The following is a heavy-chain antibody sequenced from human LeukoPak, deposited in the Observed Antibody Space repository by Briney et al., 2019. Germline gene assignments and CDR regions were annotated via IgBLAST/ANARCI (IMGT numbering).Heavy chain of an antibody. V-gene: IGHV3-11*04. CDR2: ISSSGSTI. CDR3: AREARYSSGWHDY. Sequence: PGGSLRLSCAASGFTFSDYYMSWIRQAPGKGLELVSYISSSGSTIYYADSVKGRFTISRDNAKNSLYLQMNSLRAEDTAVYYCAREARYSSGWHDYWGQGTLVTVSS. D-gene: IGHD6-19*01. J-gene: IGHJ4*02. CDR1: GFTFSDYY.